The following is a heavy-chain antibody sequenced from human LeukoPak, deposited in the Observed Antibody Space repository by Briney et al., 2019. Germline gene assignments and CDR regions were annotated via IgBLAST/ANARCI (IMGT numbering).Heavy chain of an antibody. D-gene: IGHD3-22*01. CDR2: ISAYNGNT. CDR3: ARSGKSSGYYPQGY. Sequence: GASVKVSCKASGYTFTSYGISWVRQAPGQGLEWMGWISAYNGNTNYAQKLQGRVTMATDTSTSTAYMELRSLRSDDTAVYCCARSGKSSGYYPQGYWGQGTLVTVSS. CDR1: GYTFTSYG. J-gene: IGHJ4*02. V-gene: IGHV1-18*01.